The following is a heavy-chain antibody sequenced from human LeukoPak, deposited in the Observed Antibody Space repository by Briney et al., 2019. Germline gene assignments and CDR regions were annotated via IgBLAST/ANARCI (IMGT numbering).Heavy chain of an antibody. CDR2: IYYSGST. D-gene: IGHD4-17*01. J-gene: IGHJ4*02. Sequence: SETLSLTCIVSGGSISSSTSYWSWIRQPPGKGLEWIGYIYYSGSTNYNPSLKSRVTISVDTSKNQFSLKLSSVTAADTAVYYCAREYGLRRVGYYFDYWGQGTLVTVSS. CDR1: GGSISSSTSY. V-gene: IGHV4-61*01. CDR3: AREYGLRRVGYYFDY.